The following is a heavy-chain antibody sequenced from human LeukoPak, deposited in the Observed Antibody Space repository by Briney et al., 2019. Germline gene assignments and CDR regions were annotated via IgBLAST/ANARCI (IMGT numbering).Heavy chain of an antibody. D-gene: IGHD3-9*01. CDR2: INHSGST. CDR3: ARHPSAITIFLGATYAFDI. J-gene: IGHJ3*02. V-gene: IGHV4-39*01. Sequence: SETLSLTGTVSGGSISSSSYYWSWIRQPPGKGLEWIGEINHSGSTNYNPSLKSRVTISVDTSKNQFSLKLSSVTAADTAVYYCARHPSAITIFLGATYAFDIWGQGTMVTVSS. CDR1: GGSISSSSYY.